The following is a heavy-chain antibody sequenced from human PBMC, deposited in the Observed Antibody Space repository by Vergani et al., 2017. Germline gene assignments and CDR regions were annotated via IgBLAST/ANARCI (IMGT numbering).Heavy chain of an antibody. CDR3: ARISGEVPAAIASESYYYYMDV. Sequence: QVTLRESGPALVKPTQTPTLTCPFSGFSLSTLGMCVSWIRPPPGKSLEWLALIDWDDDKYYSTSLRTRLTISKHTSRNQVVLTMSTMDPVDTATYYCARISGEVPAAIASESYYYYMDVWGKGTTVTVSS. J-gene: IGHJ6*03. CDR1: GFSLSTLGMC. D-gene: IGHD2-2*02. V-gene: IGHV2-70*01. CDR2: IDWDDDK.